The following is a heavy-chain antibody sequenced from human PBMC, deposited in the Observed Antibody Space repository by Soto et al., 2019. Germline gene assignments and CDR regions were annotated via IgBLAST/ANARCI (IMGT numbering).Heavy chain of an antibody. CDR2: IDACDSDT. V-gene: IGHV5-10-1*01. D-gene: IGHD5-12*01. Sequence: GESLKISCKGSGYSFSRYWLSWVRRMPGKGLEWLGRIDACDSDTYYRPSLQGHVTLSLDKAIDTAYLRGSSLKASDTARYYGARHNSGYVSSLDDWGQGTLVTVSS. CDR3: ARHNSGYVSSLDD. J-gene: IGHJ4*02. CDR1: GYSFSRYW.